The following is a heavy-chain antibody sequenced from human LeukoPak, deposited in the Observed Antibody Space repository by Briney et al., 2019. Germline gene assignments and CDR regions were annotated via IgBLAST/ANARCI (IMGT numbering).Heavy chain of an antibody. CDR1: GFTFSRYG. Sequence: PGGSLRLSCAASGFTFSRYGMSWVRQAPGKGLEWVSAISGSGDSTYYADSVKGRFTMSRDNSKNTLYLQINSLRAEDTAVYYCAREMGGYPFDYWGQGTLVTVSS. J-gene: IGHJ4*02. CDR3: AREMGGYPFDY. D-gene: IGHD5-12*01. V-gene: IGHV3-23*01. CDR2: ISGSGDST.